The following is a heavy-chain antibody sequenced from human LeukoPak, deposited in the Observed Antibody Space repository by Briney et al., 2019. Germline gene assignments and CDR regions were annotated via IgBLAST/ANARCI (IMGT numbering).Heavy chain of an antibody. D-gene: IGHD6-13*01. V-gene: IGHV3-21*04. CDR1: GFTFSSYS. CDR3: AKGAYSSSWAFFDY. Sequence: GGSLRLSCAASGFTFSSYSMNWVRQAPGKGLEWVSSISSSSSYIYYADSVKGRFTISRDNAKNSLYLQMNSLRAEDTALYYCAKGAYSSSWAFFDYWGQGTLVTVSS. CDR2: ISSSSSYI. J-gene: IGHJ4*02.